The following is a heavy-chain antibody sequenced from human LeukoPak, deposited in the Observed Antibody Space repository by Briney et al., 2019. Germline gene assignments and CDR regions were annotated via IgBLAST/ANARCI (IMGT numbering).Heavy chain of an antibody. J-gene: IGHJ4*02. D-gene: IGHD3-3*01. CDR2: IIPIFGTA. CDR3: ARVREGRFFDY. CDR1: GGTFSSYA. V-gene: IGHV1-69*06. Sequence: SVKVSCKASGGTFSSYAISWVRQAPGQGLEWMGGIIPIFGTANYAQKFQGRVTITADKSTSSAYMELSSLRSEDTAVYYCARVREGRFFDYWGQGTLVTVSS.